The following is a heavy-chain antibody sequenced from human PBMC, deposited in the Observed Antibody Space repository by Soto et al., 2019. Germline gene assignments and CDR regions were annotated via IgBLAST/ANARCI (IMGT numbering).Heavy chain of an antibody. V-gene: IGHV4-34*01. CDR2: INHSGST. CDR3: ARGRGRKIDY. J-gene: IGHJ4*02. CDR1: GGSFSGYY. Sequence: SETLSLTCAVYGGSFSGYYWSWIRQPPGKGLEWIGEINHSGSTNYNPSLKSRVTISVDTSKNQFSLKLSSVTAADTAGYYCARGRGRKIDYWGQGTLVTVSS.